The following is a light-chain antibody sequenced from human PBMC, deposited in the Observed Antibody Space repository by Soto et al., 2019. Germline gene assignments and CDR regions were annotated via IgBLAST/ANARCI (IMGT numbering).Light chain of an antibody. CDR1: QSVLYSSNNKNY. CDR3: QQYYSTPLT. V-gene: IGKV4-1*01. Sequence: DIVMTQSPDSLAVSLGERATVNCTSSQSVLYSSNNKNYLAWYQQKPGQPPKLLIYWASTRESGVPDRFSGSGSGTDFTLTISSLQAEDVAVFYCQQYYSTPLTFGGGTRVEIK. J-gene: IGKJ4*01. CDR2: WAS.